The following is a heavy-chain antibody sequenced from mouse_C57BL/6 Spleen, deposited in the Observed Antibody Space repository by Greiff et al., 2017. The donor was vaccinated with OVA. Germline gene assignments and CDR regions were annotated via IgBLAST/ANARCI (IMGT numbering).Heavy chain of an antibody. D-gene: IGHD2-4*01. CDR3: VRHDEYDGFAY. J-gene: IGHJ3*01. CDR1: GFSFNTYA. V-gene: IGHV10-1*01. Sequence: EVHLVESGGGLVQPKGSLKLSCAASGFSFNTYAMNWVRQAPGKGLEWVARIRSKSNNYATYYADSVKDRFTISRDDSESMLYLQMNNLKTEDTAMYYCVRHDEYDGFAYWGQGTLVTVSA. CDR2: IRSKSNNYAT.